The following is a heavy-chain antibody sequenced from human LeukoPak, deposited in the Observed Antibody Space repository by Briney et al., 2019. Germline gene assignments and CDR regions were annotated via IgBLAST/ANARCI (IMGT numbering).Heavy chain of an antibody. V-gene: IGHV3-15*05. CDR2: IKSKTDGGTT. J-gene: IGHJ4*02. Sequence: GGSLRLSCAASGFTFSNAWMSWVRQAPGKGLEWVGRIKSKTDGGTTDYAAPVKGRFTISRDDSKNTLYLQMNSLRAEDTAVYYCARDRGIVGATDYWGQGTLVTVSS. CDR3: ARDRGIVGATDY. D-gene: IGHD1-26*01. CDR1: GFTFSNAW.